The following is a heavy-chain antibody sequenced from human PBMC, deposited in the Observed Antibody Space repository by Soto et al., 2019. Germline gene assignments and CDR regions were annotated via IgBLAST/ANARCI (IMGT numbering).Heavy chain of an antibody. CDR3: ARGGQDFWSGPFDY. V-gene: IGHV4-4*07. CDR1: GCSISNYY. J-gene: IGHJ4*02. D-gene: IGHD3-3*01. Sequence: AETLSLTCAASGCSISNYYINWIRQPAGKGLEWIGRIDTSGSTNYNPSLKSRVTMSVDTSKQEFSLKLNRVTAADTAVYYCARGGQDFWSGPFDYWGRGAMVTVSS. CDR2: IDTSGST.